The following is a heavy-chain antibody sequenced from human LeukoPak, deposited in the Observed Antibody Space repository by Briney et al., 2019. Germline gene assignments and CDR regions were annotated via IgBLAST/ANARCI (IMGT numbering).Heavy chain of an antibody. Sequence: ASVKVSCKASGGTFSSYDISWVRQAPGQGLEWMGLIKPDSGGTIYAQKFQGRVTMTRDTSISTAYMELSRLRSDDTAVYYCARGVGSADPRFDPWGQGTLVTVSS. CDR1: GGTFSSYD. J-gene: IGHJ5*02. CDR2: IKPDSGGT. CDR3: ARGVGSADPRFDP. D-gene: IGHD2-15*01. V-gene: IGHV1-2*02.